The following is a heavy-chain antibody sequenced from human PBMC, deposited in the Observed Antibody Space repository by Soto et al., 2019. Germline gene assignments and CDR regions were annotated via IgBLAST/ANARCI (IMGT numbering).Heavy chain of an antibody. D-gene: IGHD6-13*01. V-gene: IGHV4-39*01. CDR1: GGSISSSSYY. CDR2: IYYSGST. Sequence: PSETLSLTCTVSGGSISSSSYYWGWIRQPPGKGLEWIGSIYYSGSTYYNPSLKSRVTISVDTSKNQFSLKLSSVTAADTAVYYCARRYSSSSDAFDIWGQGTMVTVSS. CDR3: ARRYSSSSDAFDI. J-gene: IGHJ3*02.